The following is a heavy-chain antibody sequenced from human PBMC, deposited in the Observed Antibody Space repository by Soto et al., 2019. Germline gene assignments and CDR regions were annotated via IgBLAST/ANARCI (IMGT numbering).Heavy chain of an antibody. Sequence: QVQLVESGGGVGQPGRSLRLSCAASGFTFSSYGMHWVRQAPGKGLEWVAVISYDGSNKYYADSVKGRLTISRDNSKNTLYLQMNRLSAEDTAVYYCAKDQRVYYGSVSQCFQHWGQGNLVTFSS. D-gene: IGHD3-10*01. CDR1: GFTFSSYG. V-gene: IGHV3-30*18. J-gene: IGHJ1*01. CDR2: ISYDGSNK. CDR3: AKDQRVYYGSVSQCFQH.